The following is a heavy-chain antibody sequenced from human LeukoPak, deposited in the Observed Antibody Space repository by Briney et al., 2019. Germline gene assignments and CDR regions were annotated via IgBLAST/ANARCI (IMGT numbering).Heavy chain of an antibody. CDR1: GFTFSSYA. Sequence: QPGGSLRLSCAASGFTFSSYAMHWVRQAPGKGLEWVAVISYDGSNKYYADSVKGRFTISRDNSKNTLYLQMNSLRAEDTAVYYCARGPVLLWFGELFNYFDYWGQGTLVTVSS. CDR2: ISYDGSNK. J-gene: IGHJ4*02. D-gene: IGHD3-10*01. V-gene: IGHV3-30*04. CDR3: ARGPVLLWFGELFNYFDY.